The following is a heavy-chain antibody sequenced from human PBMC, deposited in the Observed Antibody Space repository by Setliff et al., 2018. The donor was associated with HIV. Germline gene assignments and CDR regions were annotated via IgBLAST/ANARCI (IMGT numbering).Heavy chain of an antibody. CDR2: LHLSGDT. Sequence: SETLSLTCAVSGYSISSGYYWGWIRQPPGKGLEWIGRLHLSGDTNYNPSLKSRVTMSIDTSKNQFSLKLSSVTAADTAVYYCARDNSYYYGSGSHYWYGMDVWGQGTTVTVSS. CDR3: ARDNSYYYGSGSHYWYGMDV. V-gene: IGHV4-38-2*02. J-gene: IGHJ6*01. D-gene: IGHD3-10*01. CDR1: GYSISSGYY.